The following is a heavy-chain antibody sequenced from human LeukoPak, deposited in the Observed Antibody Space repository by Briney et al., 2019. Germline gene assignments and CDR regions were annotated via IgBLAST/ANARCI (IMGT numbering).Heavy chain of an antibody. CDR3: ARNWNYPDGGSSFDFDL. Sequence: GGSLILSCAGSGFIFSSYWMALVRQAPGKGLEWVANIKQGGSQFNYMVRVKGRFTISRDNDKTSLYLQMNSLRDEDTAIYFRARNWNYPDGGSSFDFDLWGQGTQATVS. CDR2: IKQGGSQF. D-gene: IGHD4-23*01. CDR1: GFIFSSYW. J-gene: IGHJ4*02. V-gene: IGHV3-7*01.